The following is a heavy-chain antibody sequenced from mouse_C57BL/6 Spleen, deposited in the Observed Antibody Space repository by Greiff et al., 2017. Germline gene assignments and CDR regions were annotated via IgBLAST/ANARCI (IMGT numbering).Heavy chain of an antibody. D-gene: IGHD6-1*01. Sequence: EVQRVESGGDLVKPGGSLKLSCAASGFTFSSYGMSWVRQTPDKRLEWVATISSGGSYTYYPDSVKGRFTISRDNAKNTLYLQMSSLKSEDTAMYYCASSLYAMDYWGQGTSVTVSS. CDR1: GFTFSSYG. V-gene: IGHV5-6*01. J-gene: IGHJ4*01. CDR3: ASSLYAMDY. CDR2: ISSGGSYT.